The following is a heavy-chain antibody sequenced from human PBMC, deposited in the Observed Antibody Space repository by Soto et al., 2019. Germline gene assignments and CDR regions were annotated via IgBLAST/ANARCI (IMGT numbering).Heavy chain of an antibody. Sequence: GGSLRLSCAASGFTISSNYMSWVRQAPGKGLEWVSVIYSGGSTYYAASVKGRFTISRDNSKNTLYLQMNSLRAEDTAVYYCAREIFPGGTKAYCSSTSCSPLYYGMDVWGQGTTVTVSS. CDR3: AREIFPGGTKAYCSSTSCSPLYYGMDV. CDR1: GFTISSNY. D-gene: IGHD2-2*01. CDR2: IYSGGST. V-gene: IGHV3-66*01. J-gene: IGHJ6*02.